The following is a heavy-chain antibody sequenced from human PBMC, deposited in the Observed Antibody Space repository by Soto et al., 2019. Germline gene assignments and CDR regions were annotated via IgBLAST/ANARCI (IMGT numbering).Heavy chain of an antibody. V-gene: IGHV1-18*01. CDR3: ARQIPPPSCPLLPIPAPYDGMDV. D-gene: IGHD2-15*01. CDR2: ISAYNGNT. Sequence: ASVKVSCKASGYTFTSYGISWVRQAPGQGLEWMGWISAYNGNTNYAQKLQGRVTMTTDTSTSTAYMELRSLRSDDTAVYYCARQIPPPSCPLLPIPAPYDGMDVWGQGTTVTVSS. CDR1: GYTFTSYG. J-gene: IGHJ6*02.